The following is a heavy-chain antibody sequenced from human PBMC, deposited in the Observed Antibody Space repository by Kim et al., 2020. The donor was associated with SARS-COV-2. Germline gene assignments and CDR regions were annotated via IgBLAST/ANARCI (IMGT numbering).Heavy chain of an antibody. V-gene: IGHV3-23*01. CDR1: GFTFRSYA. Sequence: GGSLRLSCVASGFTFRSYAMSWVRQAPGKGLEWVSAIRDNGNHIYYTDSAKGRFTLSRDNSKNTLFLQMNSLSAEDTAIYSCAKGKRITRWCNVAFYGRG. J-gene: IGHJ3*01. D-gene: IGHD2-8*02. CDR3: AKGKRITRWCNVAFYG. CDR2: IRDNGNHI.